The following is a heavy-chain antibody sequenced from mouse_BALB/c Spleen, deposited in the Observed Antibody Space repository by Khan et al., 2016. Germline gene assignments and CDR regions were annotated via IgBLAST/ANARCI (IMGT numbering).Heavy chain of an antibody. CDR1: GFTFSNYA. V-gene: IGHV5-6-5*01. CDR3: ARERYGNWGY. J-gene: IGHJ2*01. D-gene: IGHD2-10*02. Sequence: EVQLVESGGGLVKPGGSLKLSCAASGFTFSNYAMSWVRQTPEKRLEWVASISSGGSTYYPDSVKGRFTISRDNAGNILYLQMSSLRSEDTAMYYCARERYGNWGYWGPGTTLTVSS. CDR2: ISSGGST.